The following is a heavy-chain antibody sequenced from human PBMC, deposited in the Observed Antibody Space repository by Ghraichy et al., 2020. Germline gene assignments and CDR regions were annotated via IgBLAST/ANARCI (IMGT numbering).Heavy chain of an antibody. V-gene: IGHV3-7*03. CDR2: IKQDGSEK. CDR1: GFTFSSYW. CDR3: ARRLLMLYSFYYYYYMDV. Sequence: GESLNISCAASGFTFSSYWMSWVRQAPGKGLEWVANIKQDGSEKYYVDSVKGRFTISRDNAKNSLYLQMNSLRAEDTAVYYCARRLLMLYSFYYYYYMDVWGKGTTVTVSS. J-gene: IGHJ6*03. D-gene: IGHD2-8*01.